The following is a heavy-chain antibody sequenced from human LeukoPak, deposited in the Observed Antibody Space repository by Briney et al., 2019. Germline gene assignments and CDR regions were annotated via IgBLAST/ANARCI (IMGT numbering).Heavy chain of an antibody. CDR2: MNPNSGNT. V-gene: IGHV1-8*02. CDR1: GYTFTSYG. CDR3: ASRGWGSSGWYGGFDY. Sequence: ASVKVSCKASGYTFTSYGISWVRQAPGQGLEWMGWMNPNSGNTGYAQKFQGRVTMTRNTSISTAYMELSSLRSEDTAVYYCASRGWGSSGWYGGFDYWGQGTLVTVSS. D-gene: IGHD6-19*01. J-gene: IGHJ4*02.